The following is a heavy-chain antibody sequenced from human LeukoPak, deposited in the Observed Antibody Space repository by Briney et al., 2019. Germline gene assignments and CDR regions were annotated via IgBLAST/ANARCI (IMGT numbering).Heavy chain of an antibody. V-gene: IGHV3-23*01. CDR2: IVGSGDST. D-gene: IGHD1-1*01. J-gene: IGHJ4*02. CDR1: GFTFSSYA. Sequence: GGSLRLSCAASGFTFSSYAMSWVRQAPGEGPEWVSAIVGSGDSTYYADSVKGRFTISRDNSKNTLYLQMNSLRAEDTAVYYCAREPQNGRMFDYWGQGTLVTVSS. CDR3: AREPQNGRMFDY.